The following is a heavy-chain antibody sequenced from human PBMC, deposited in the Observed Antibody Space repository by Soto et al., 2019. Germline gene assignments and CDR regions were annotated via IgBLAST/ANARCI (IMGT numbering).Heavy chain of an antibody. CDR1: GFPFKSST. CDR2: IAVDSGKT. Sequence: SVKVSCKASGFPFKSSTVQWVRQARGQGLEWIGWIAVDSGKTNYAHLLQDRVAITRDLSTSTAYMELNSLRSEDTAVYYCAARHCGGGSRYSHEEAFEGWGQGTLVTVSS. J-gene: IGHJ3*01. V-gene: IGHV1-58*01. CDR3: AARHCGGGSRYSHEEAFEG. D-gene: IGHD2-15*01.